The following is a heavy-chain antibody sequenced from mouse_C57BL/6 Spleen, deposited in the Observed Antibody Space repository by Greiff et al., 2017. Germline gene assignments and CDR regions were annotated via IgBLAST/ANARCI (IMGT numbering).Heavy chain of an antibody. D-gene: IGHD2-12*01. Sequence: QVQLQQPGAELVKPGASVKMSCKASGYTFTSYWITWVKQRPGQGLEWIGDIYPGSGSTKYNEKFKSKATLTVDTSSSAAYMQLSSLTSEDAAVYSCARFGTESCYFDYWGQGTTLTVSS. CDR3: ARFGTESCYFDY. CDR2: IYPGSGST. J-gene: IGHJ2*01. CDR1: GYTFTSYW. V-gene: IGHV1-55*01.